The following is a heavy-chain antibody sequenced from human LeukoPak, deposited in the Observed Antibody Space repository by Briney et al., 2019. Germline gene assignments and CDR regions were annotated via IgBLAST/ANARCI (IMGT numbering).Heavy chain of an antibody. J-gene: IGHJ6*03. CDR2: INHSGST. D-gene: IGHD4-11*01. CDR1: GGSFSGYY. Sequence: SETLSLTCAVYGGSFSGYYWSWIRQPPGKGLEWIGEINHSGSTNYNPSLKSRVTISVDTSKNQFSLKLSSVTAAYTAVYYCARGGLSSNYLLPKTYYYYYMDVWGKGTTVTVSS. V-gene: IGHV4-34*01. CDR3: ARGGLSSNYLLPKTYYYYYMDV.